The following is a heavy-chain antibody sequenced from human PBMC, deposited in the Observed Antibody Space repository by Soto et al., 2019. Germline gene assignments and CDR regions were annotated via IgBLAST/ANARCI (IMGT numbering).Heavy chain of an antibody. CDR2: IHSDGSST. D-gene: IGHD2-21*02. CDR3: ARGDKGGFDL. J-gene: IGHJ3*01. CDR1: GFTFNYYW. Sequence: EVQLVESEGGLVQRGGSLRLCCAASGFTFNYYWMHWVRQAPGQGLVWVSHIHSDGSSTTYADSVKGRFTISRDNAKNTLYLQMNSLRAEDTAVYYCARGDKGGFDLWGQGTTVTVSS. V-gene: IGHV3-74*01.